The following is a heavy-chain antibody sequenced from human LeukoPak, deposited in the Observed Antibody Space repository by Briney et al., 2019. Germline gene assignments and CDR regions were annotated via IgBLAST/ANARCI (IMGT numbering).Heavy chain of an antibody. V-gene: IGHV1-2*02. CDR3: ARAITMIVVAYFDY. CDR2: INPNSGGT. D-gene: IGHD3-22*01. J-gene: IGHJ4*02. Sequence: ASVKVSCKASGYTFTGYYMHWVRQAPGQGLEWMGWINPNSGGTNYAQKFQGRVTMTRDTSISTAYMELSRLRSDDTAVYYCARAITMIVVAYFDYWGQGTLVTVSS. CDR1: GYTFTGYY.